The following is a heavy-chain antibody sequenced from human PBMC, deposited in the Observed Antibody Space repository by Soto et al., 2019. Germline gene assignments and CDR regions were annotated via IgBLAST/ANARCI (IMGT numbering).Heavy chain of an antibody. CDR3: AKNVWGITIFGGMDV. CDR1: GFTFSSYA. J-gene: IGHJ6*02. CDR2: ISGSGGST. D-gene: IGHD3-9*01. Sequence: SGGSLRLSCAASGFTFSSYAMSWVRQAPGKGLEWVSAISGSGGSTYYADSVKGRFTISRDNSKNTLYLQMNSLRAEGTAVYYCAKNVWGITIFGGMDVWGQGTTVTVSS. V-gene: IGHV3-23*01.